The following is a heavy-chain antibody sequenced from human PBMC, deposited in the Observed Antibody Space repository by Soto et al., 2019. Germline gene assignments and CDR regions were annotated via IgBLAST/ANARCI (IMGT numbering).Heavy chain of an antibody. CDR2: ISYDGSNK. V-gene: IGHV3-30*18. CDR3: AKGATMIVVVPLPYGMDV. D-gene: IGHD3-22*01. J-gene: IGHJ6*02. CDR1: GFTFSSYG. Sequence: GGSLRLSCAASGFTFSSYGMHWVRQAPGKGLEWVAVISYDGSNKYYADSVKGRLTISRDNSKNTLYLQMNSLRAEDTAVYYCAKGATMIVVVPLPYGMDVWGQGNTVTVSS.